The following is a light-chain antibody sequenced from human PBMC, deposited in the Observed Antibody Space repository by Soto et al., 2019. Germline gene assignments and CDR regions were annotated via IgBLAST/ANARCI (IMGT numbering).Light chain of an antibody. CDR3: CSYAGSYPGV. CDR1: SSDVGGYNY. J-gene: IGLJ2*01. CDR2: DVS. Sequence: QSALTQPRSVSGSPGQSVTISCTGTSSDVGGYNYVSWYQQHPGKAPKLMIHDVSKRPSGVPDRFSGSKSGNTASLTISGLQAEDEADYYCCSYAGSYPGVFGGGTKVTVL. V-gene: IGLV2-11*01.